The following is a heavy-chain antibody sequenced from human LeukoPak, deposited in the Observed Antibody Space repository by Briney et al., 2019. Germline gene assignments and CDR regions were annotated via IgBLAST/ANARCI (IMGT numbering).Heavy chain of an antibody. J-gene: IGHJ1*01. CDR2: INPNSGGT. Sequence: ASVKASCKASGYTFTGYYMHWVRQAPGQGLEWMGWINPNSGGTNYAQKFQGRVTMTRDTSISTAYMELSRLRSDDTAVYYCARAYYDFWSGYYQGGEYFQHWGQGTLVTVSS. CDR1: GYTFTGYY. CDR3: ARAYYDFWSGYYQGGEYFQH. V-gene: IGHV1-2*02. D-gene: IGHD3-3*01.